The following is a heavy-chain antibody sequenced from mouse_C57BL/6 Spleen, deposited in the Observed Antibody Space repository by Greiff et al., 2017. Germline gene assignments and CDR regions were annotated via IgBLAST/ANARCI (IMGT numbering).Heavy chain of an antibody. CDR2: IRNKANNHAT. Sequence: LQQSGGGLVQPGGSMKLSCAASGFTFSDAWMDWVRQSPEKGLEWVAEIRNKANNHATYYAESVKGRFTISRDDSKSSVYLQMNSLRAEDTGIYYCTRASYYYGSSYAFDYWGQGTTLTVSS. CDR1: GFTFSDAW. V-gene: IGHV6-6*01. CDR3: TRASYYYGSSYAFDY. D-gene: IGHD1-1*01. J-gene: IGHJ2*01.